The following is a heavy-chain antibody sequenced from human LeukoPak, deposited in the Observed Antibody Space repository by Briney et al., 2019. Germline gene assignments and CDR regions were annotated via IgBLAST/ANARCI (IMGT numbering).Heavy chain of an antibody. D-gene: IGHD2-2*01. CDR1: GFTFSSYG. J-gene: IGHJ6*02. Sequence: GGSLRLSCAASGFTFSSYGMHWVRQAPGKGLEWVAVIPYDGSNKYYADSVKGRFTISRDNSKNTLYLQMNSLRAEDTAVYYCADRDIVVVPAAPYGMDVWGQGTTVTVSS. V-gene: IGHV3-30*03. CDR3: ADRDIVVVPAAPYGMDV. CDR2: IPYDGSNK.